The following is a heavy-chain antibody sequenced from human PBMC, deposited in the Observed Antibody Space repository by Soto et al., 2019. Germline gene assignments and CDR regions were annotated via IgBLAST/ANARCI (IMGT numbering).Heavy chain of an antibody. J-gene: IGHJ4*02. CDR1: RFTFSSYS. CDR2: ISSSSSYI. Sequence: GSLRLSCAASRFTFSSYSMNWVRQAPGKGLEWVSSISSSSSYIYYADSVKGRFTISRDNAKNSLYLQMNSLRAEDTAVYYCARDRDSSSSLRFDYWGQGTLVTVSS. V-gene: IGHV3-21*01. CDR3: ARDRDSSSSLRFDY. D-gene: IGHD6-6*01.